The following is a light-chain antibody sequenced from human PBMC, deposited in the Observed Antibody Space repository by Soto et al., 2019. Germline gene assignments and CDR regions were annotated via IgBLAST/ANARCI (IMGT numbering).Light chain of an antibody. J-gene: IGLJ7*01. Sequence: VLTQPPSASGTPGQRVTISCSGSSSNIGSNTVNWYQQLPGAAPKLLISSDNLRPSGVPDRFSGSKSGTSASLAISWLQSEDEADYYCATWDDNLSGCVFGGGTQLTVL. V-gene: IGLV1-44*01. CDR2: SDN. CDR3: ATWDDNLSGCV. CDR1: SSNIGSNT.